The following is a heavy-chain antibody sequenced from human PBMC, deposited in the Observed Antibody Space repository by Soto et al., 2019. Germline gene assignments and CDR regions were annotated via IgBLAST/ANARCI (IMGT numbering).Heavy chain of an antibody. CDR2: FDPEDGET. D-gene: IGHD3-3*01. CDR1: GYTLTELS. Sequence: QVQLVQSGAEVKKPGASVKVSCKVSGYTLTELSMHWVRQAPGKGLEWMGGFDPEDGETIYAQKFQGRVTMTEDTCTDXAXMXXSSLRSEDTDVYYCATRAPITIAGVVYYYYYDMDVWGQGTTVTVSS. CDR3: ATRAPITIAGVVYYYYYDMDV. V-gene: IGHV1-24*01. J-gene: IGHJ6*02.